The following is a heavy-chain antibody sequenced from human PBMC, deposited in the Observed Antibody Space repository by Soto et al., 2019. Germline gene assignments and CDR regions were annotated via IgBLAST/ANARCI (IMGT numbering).Heavy chain of an antibody. V-gene: IGHV1-18*01. D-gene: IGHD3-10*01. CDR1: GYTFTSYG. Sequence: ASVKVSCKASGYTFTSYGISWVRQAPGQGLEWMGWISAYNGNTNYAQKLQGRVTMTTDTSTSTAYMELRSLRSDDTAVYYCARVGITMVRGVIINLNFDYWGQGTLVTVSS. CDR3: ARVGITMVRGVIINLNFDY. CDR2: ISAYNGNT. J-gene: IGHJ4*02.